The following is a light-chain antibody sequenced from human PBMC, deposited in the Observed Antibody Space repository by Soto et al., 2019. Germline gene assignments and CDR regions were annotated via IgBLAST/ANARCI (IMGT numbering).Light chain of an antibody. CDR3: QQYNNWPPWT. Sequence: EIVMTQSPATLSVSPGGRATLSCRASQSVSSNLAWYQQKPGQAPRLLIYGASTRATGIPARFSGSGSGTEFTLTISSLQSEDFAVYYCQQYNNWPPWTFGQGTKVEI. V-gene: IGKV3-15*01. CDR1: QSVSSN. CDR2: GAS. J-gene: IGKJ1*01.